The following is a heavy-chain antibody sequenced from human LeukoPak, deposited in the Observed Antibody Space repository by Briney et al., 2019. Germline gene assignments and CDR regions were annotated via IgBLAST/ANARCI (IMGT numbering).Heavy chain of an antibody. V-gene: IGHV3-48*02. CDR2: ISSSSNTI. CDR3: AREGYCSGGTCGFFDP. D-gene: IGHD2-15*01. CDR1: GFTFSSYS. J-gene: IGHJ5*02. Sequence: LSGGSLRLSCAASGFTFSSYSMNWVRQAPGKGLEWISYISSSSNTIYYADSVKGRFTISRDNGKSSLYLQMNSLRDEDTAVYYCAREGYCSGGTCGFFDPWGQGTLVTVSS.